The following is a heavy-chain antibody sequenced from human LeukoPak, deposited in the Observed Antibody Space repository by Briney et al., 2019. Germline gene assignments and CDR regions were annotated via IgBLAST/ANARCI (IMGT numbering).Heavy chain of an antibody. J-gene: IGHJ4*02. D-gene: IGHD5-18*01. CDR1: AGSINSYY. Sequence: PSETLSLTCTVSAGSINSYYWSWIRQSPGKGLEWIGYIYYSGSTNYNPSLKSRVTISVDTSKNQFSLKVSSVTAADTAVYYCARCFADTALDYWGQGTPVTVSS. V-gene: IGHV4-59*01. CDR2: IYYSGST. CDR3: ARCFADTALDY.